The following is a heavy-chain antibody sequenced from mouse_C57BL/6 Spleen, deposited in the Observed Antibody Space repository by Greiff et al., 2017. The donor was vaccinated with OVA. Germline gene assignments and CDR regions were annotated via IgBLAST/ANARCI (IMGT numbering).Heavy chain of an antibody. D-gene: IGHD1-1*02. CDR3: ARGDYVYAMDY. J-gene: IGHJ4*01. CDR1: GFTFSDYG. V-gene: IGHV5-17*01. Sequence: EVMLVESGGGLVKPGGSLKLSCAASGFTFSDYGMHWVRQAPEKGLEWVAYISSGSSTIYYADTVKGRFTISRDNAKNTLFLQMISLRSEDTAMYYCARGDYVYAMDYWGQGTSVTVSS. CDR2: ISSGSSTI.